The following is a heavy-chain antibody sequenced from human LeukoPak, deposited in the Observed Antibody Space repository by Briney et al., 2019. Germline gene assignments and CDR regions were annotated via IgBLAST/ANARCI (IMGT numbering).Heavy chain of an antibody. D-gene: IGHD3-22*01. J-gene: IGHJ4*02. CDR3: ARTLESYDTTGYPDF. CDR2: IWYNGRNK. Sequence: GRSLRLSCAASGFTFSNYGMHWVRQAPGKGLEWVAVIWYNGRNKYCADSVKDRFTISRDNFENTLYLQMNSLRAEDTAVYYCARTLESYDTTGYPDFWGQGTLVTVSS. V-gene: IGHV3-33*01. CDR1: GFTFSNYG.